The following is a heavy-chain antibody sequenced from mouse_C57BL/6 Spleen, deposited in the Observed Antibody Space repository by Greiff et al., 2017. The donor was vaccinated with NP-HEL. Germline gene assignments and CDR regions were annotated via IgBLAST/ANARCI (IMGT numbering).Heavy chain of an antibody. CDR3: ARRYYGSSYPWYFDV. J-gene: IGHJ1*03. D-gene: IGHD1-1*01. Sequence: ESGPGLVKPSQSLSLTCSVTGYSITSGYYWNWIRQFPGNKLEWMGYISYDGSNNYNPSLKNRISITRDTSKNQFFLKLNSGTTEDTATYYCARRYYGSSYPWYFDVWGTGTTVTVSS. CDR1: GYSITSGYY. V-gene: IGHV3-6*01. CDR2: ISYDGSN.